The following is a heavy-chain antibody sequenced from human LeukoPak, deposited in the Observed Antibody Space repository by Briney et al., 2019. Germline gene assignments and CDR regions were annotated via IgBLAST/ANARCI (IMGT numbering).Heavy chain of an antibody. J-gene: IGHJ4*02. D-gene: IGHD5-24*01. CDR3: ARAGDGYTYRR. CDR2: IYYSGST. CDR1: GGSISSYY. V-gene: IGHV4-59*01. Sequence: SETLSLTCTVSGGSISSYYWSWIRQPPGKGLEWIGYIYYSGSTNYNPSLKSRVTISVDTSKNQFSLKLSSVTAADTAVYYCARAGDGYTYRRWGQGTLVTVSS.